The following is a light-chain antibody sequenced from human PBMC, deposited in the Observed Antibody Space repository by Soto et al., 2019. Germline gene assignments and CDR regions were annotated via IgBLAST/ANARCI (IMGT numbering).Light chain of an antibody. CDR2: STN. CDR3: ALYMGSGIWV. CDR1: SGSVSTSYY. Sequence: QTVVTQEPSFSVSPGRTVTLTCGLSSGSVSTSYYPIWYQQTPGQAPRTLIYSTNTRSSGVPDRFSGSILGNKAALTITGAQADDEADYYCALYMGSGIWVFGGGTKVTVL. V-gene: IGLV8-61*01. J-gene: IGLJ3*02.